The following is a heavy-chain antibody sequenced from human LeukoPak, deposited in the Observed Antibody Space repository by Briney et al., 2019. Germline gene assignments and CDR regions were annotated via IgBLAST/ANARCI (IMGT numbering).Heavy chain of an antibody. D-gene: IGHD2-21*02. CDR2: T. V-gene: IGHV3-53*01. J-gene: IGHJ6*02. CDR1: GFTVSSNY. CDR3: ARDSGDSRYYYGMGV. Sequence: GGSLRLSCAASGFTVSSNYMSWVRRAPGKGLEWVSVTYYADSVKGRFTISRDNSKNTLYLQMNSLRAEDTAVYYCARDSGDSRYYYGMGVWGQGTTVTVSS.